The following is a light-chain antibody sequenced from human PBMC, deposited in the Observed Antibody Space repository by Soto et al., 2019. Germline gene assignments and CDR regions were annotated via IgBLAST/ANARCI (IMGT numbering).Light chain of an antibody. Sequence: DIQMTQSPSSVSASVGDRVTISCRASQSISSWLTWFQQKPGKAPRLLIYGASTLESGVPSRFSGSGSGTDFTLTISSLQPEDFATYYCQQADSFPYTFGQGTKLEIK. CDR1: QSISSW. CDR3: QQADSFPYT. J-gene: IGKJ2*01. CDR2: GAS. V-gene: IGKV1-12*02.